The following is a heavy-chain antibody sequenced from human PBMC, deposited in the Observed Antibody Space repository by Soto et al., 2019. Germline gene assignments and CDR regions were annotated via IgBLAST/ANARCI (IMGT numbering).Heavy chain of an antibody. V-gene: IGHV4-59*01. Sequence: QVQLQESGPGLVKPSETLSLTCTVSGGAINSYYWSWIRQPPGKGLEWIGYIYYSGSTSYNPSLKSRVTLSVDTSKNQFSLKLNSVTAADTAVYYCARDCGGDCYSAIDAIDLWGQGTMVSVSS. CDR3: ARDCGGDCYSAIDAIDL. D-gene: IGHD2-21*02. J-gene: IGHJ3*01. CDR2: IYYSGST. CDR1: GGAINSYY.